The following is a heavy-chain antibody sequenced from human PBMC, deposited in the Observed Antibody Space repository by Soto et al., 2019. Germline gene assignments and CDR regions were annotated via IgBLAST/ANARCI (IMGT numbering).Heavy chain of an antibody. CDR2: IYHSGST. V-gene: IGHV4-4*02. Sequence: SETLSLTCAVSGGSISSSNWWSWVRQPPGKGLEWIGEIYHSGSTNYNPSLKSRVTISVDTSKNQFSLKLSSVTAADTAVYYCARAQLNYDFWSGYSGLVDYRGQRTLVIVSS. J-gene: IGHJ4*02. CDR1: GGSISSSNW. CDR3: ARAQLNYDFWSGYSGLVDY. D-gene: IGHD3-3*01.